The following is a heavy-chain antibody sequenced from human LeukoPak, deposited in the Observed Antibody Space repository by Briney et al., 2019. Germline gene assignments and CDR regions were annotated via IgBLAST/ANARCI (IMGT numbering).Heavy chain of an antibody. J-gene: IGHJ4*02. CDR3: ARRRAVPGFYYFDY. V-gene: IGHV4-4*07. CDR2: IYTSGST. D-gene: IGHD2/OR15-2a*01. Sequence: SETLSLTCTVSGGSISSYYWSWIRQPAGKGLEWIGRIYTSGSTNYNPSLKSRVTMSVDTSKNQFSLKLSSLTAADMAVYYCARRRAVPGFYYFDYWGQGTLVTVSS. CDR1: GGSISSYY.